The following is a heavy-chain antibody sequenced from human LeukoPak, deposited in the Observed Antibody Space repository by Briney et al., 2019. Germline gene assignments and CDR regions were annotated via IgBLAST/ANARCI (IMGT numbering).Heavy chain of an antibody. V-gene: IGHV3-23*01. J-gene: IGHJ4*02. D-gene: IGHD3-22*01. Sequence: PGGSLRLSCAASGFTFSSYAMSWVRQAPGKGLEWVSAISGSGGSTYYADSVKGRFTISRDNSKNTLYLQMNSLRAEDTAVYYCAKDGSSGRRYYYDSSGYRPGSHWGQGTLVTVSS. CDR3: AKDGSSGRRYYYDSSGYRPGSH. CDR2: ISGSGGST. CDR1: GFTFSSYA.